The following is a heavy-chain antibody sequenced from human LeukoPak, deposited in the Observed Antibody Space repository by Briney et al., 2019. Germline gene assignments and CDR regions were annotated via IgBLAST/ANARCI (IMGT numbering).Heavy chain of an antibody. J-gene: IGHJ4*02. CDR2: IYYSGST. CDR1: GGSISSSSYY. Sequence: SETLSLTCTVSGGSISSSSYYWGWIRQPPGKGLEWIGSIYYSGSTYYNPSLKSRVTISVDTSKNQFSLKLSSVTAADTAVYYCARQMLDSSGWYYFDYWGQGTLVTVSS. CDR3: ARQMLDSSGWYYFDY. D-gene: IGHD6-19*01. V-gene: IGHV4-39*01.